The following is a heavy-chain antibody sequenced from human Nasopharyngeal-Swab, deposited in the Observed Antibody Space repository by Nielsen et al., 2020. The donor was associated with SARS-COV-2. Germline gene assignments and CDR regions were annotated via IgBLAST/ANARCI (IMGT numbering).Heavy chain of an antibody. V-gene: IGHV3-23*01. J-gene: IGHJ4*02. Sequence: PGKGLEWVSAISGSGGSTYYADSVKGRFTISRDNSKNTLFLQMNSLRAEGTAVYYCAKSVGYSCGLWDYWGQGTLVTVSS. CDR3: AKSVGYSCGLWDY. D-gene: IGHD6-19*01. CDR2: ISGSGGST.